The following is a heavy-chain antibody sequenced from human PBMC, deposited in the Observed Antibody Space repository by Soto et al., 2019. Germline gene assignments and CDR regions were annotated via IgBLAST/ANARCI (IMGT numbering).Heavy chain of an antibody. V-gene: IGHV4-59*01. CDR1: GGSISSYY. CDR3: ARDLESSYQLQNYYYYGMDV. CDR2: IDHSGST. J-gene: IGHJ6*02. Sequence: QVQLQESGPGLVKPSETLSLTCAVSGGSISSYYWRWIRQPPGRRLECIGYIDHSGSTNYNPSLKSRVTISVDTSKNQFSLKLSSVTAADTAAYLCARDLESSYQLQNYYYYGMDVWGQGTTVTVSS. D-gene: IGHD2-2*01.